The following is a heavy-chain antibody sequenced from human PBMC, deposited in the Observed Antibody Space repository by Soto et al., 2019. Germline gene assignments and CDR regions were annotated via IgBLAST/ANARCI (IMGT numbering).Heavy chain of an antibody. D-gene: IGHD3-3*01. V-gene: IGHV5-51*01. CDR3: ATSKYYDFWSGYYSEAFDI. Sequence: GESLKISCKGSGYSFTSYWIGWVRQMPGKGLEWMGIIYPDDSDTRYSPSFQGQVTISADKSISTAYLQWSSLKASDTAMYYCATSKYYDFWSGYYSEAFDIWGQGTMVTVSS. CDR2: IYPDDSDT. J-gene: IGHJ3*02. CDR1: GYSFTSYW.